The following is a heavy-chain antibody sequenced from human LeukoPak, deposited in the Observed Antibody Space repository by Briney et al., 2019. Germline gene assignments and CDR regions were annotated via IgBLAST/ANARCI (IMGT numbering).Heavy chain of an antibody. CDR2: ISGSGGST. J-gene: IGHJ4*02. D-gene: IGHD2-2*01. V-gene: IGHV3-23*01. CDR1: GFTFSSYA. Sequence: GGSLRLSCAASGFTFSSYAMSWVRQAPGKGLEWVSAISGSGGSTYYADSVKGRFTISRDNSKNTLYLQMNSLRAEDTAVYYCAKAAPPYCSSTSCASGYWGQGTLVTVSS. CDR3: AKAAPPYCSSTSCASGY.